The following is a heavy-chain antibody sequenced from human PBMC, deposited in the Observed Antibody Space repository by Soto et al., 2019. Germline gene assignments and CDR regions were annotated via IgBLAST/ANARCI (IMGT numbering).Heavy chain of an antibody. CDR3: ARDQSGAADI. V-gene: IGHV4-4*07. D-gene: IGHD7-27*01. CDR2: ISATGTT. CDR1: GDSMSSYY. J-gene: IGHJ3*02. Sequence: QVQLRESGPGLVEPSETLSLTCTVSGDSMSSYYWSWIRQSAEKELEWMGRISATGTTNYMPSLKSRITLSIGASKNQFSLNLKFVTAADTAVYLCARDQSGAADIWGQGTVVSVS.